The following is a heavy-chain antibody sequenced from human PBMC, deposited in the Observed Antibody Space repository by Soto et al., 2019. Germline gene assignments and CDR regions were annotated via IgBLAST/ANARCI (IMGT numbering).Heavy chain of an antibody. V-gene: IGHV4-34*01. J-gene: IGHJ5*02. D-gene: IGHD1-1*01. CDR2: INHSGST. CDR1: GGSFSGYY. CDR3: ATANWSHHQCAP. Sequence: QVQLQQWGTGLLKSSETLSLTCAVYGGSFSGYYWTWLRQPPGKGREWIGEINHSGSTNYNPSLKSRVTIPVDTSKTQSSLKVTSVTAAYTAVYYCATANWSHHQCAPWGHGTLVPVSS.